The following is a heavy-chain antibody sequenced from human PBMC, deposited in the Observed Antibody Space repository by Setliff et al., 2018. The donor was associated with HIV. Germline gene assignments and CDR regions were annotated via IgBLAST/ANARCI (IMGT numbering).Heavy chain of an antibody. D-gene: IGHD2-2*01. V-gene: IGHV4-59*04. CDR2: MYPSGSS. Sequence: PSETLSLTCVISGGSMGSHYWSWIRQSPGKGLEWIGNMYPSGSSYFNPTLQSRVTMSADTSKKQFFLKLSSVTAADTAVYYCARVGYCSSTNCYWGRPSYGMGVWGQGTTVTVSS. J-gene: IGHJ6*02. CDR1: GGSMGSHY. CDR3: ARVGYCSSTNCYWGRPSYGMGV.